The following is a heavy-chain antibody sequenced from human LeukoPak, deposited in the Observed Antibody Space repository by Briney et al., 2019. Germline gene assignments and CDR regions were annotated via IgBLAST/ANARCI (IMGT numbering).Heavy chain of an antibody. D-gene: IGHD2-8*01. CDR3: ARIVDLSSGNGIDY. Sequence: GASVKVSCKASGYTFTSYAMHWVRQAPGQGLEWMGWINAGNGNTKYSQKCQGRVTITRDTSASTAYMELSSLRSEDTAVYYCARIVDLSSGNGIDYWGPGTLVTVSS. J-gene: IGHJ4*02. V-gene: IGHV1-3*01. CDR2: INAGNGNT. CDR1: GYTFTSYA.